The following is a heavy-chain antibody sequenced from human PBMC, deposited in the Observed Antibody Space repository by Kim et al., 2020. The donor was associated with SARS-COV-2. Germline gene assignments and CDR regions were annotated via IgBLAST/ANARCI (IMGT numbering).Heavy chain of an antibody. V-gene: IGHV4-30-4*01. D-gene: IGHD4-17*01. CDR2: ISNSGSS. CDR1: GDSVSSGSHF. CDR3: ARVTTVWAYFDY. Sequence: SETLSLTCAVSGDSVSSGSHFWTWVRQPPGKGLEWIGYISNSGSSSYNPSLKSRVTMSVDTSKNHFSLNLRSVTAADTAVYFCARVTTVWAYFDYWGQG. J-gene: IGHJ4*02.